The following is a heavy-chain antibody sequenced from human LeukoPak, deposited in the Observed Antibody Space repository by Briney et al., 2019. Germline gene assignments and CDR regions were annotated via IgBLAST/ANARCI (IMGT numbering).Heavy chain of an antibody. CDR1: GGSISSYY. CDR2: IYTSGST. V-gene: IGHV4-4*07. Sequence: SETLSLTCTVSGGSISSYYWSWIRQPAGKGLEWIGRIYTSGSTNYNPSLKSRVTMSVDTSKNQFSLKLSSVTAADTAVYYCARDRAARRLAAAGTWFDPWGQGTLVTVSS. J-gene: IGHJ5*02. CDR3: ARDRAARRLAAAGTWFDP. D-gene: IGHD6-13*01.